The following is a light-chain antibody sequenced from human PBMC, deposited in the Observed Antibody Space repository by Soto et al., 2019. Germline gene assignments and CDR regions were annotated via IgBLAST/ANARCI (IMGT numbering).Light chain of an antibody. CDR3: PQYNSYSRT. CDR2: KAS. CDR1: QSISSW. Sequence: DIQMTQSPSTLSASVGDRVTITCRASQSISSWLAWYQQKPGKAPKLLIYKASSLESGVPSRFSGSGSGTEFTLTISSLQPDDLATYYCPQYNSYSRTFGQGTKVDIK. J-gene: IGKJ1*01. V-gene: IGKV1-5*03.